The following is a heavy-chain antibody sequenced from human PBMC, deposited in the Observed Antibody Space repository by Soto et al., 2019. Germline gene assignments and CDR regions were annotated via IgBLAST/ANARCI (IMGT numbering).Heavy chain of an antibody. CDR1: GGTFSSYA. Sequence: ASVKVSCKASGGTFSSYAISWVRQAPGQGLEWMGGIIPIFGTANYAQKFQGRVTITADESTSTAYMELSSLRSEDTAVYYCARDKRIRAMVTTGYYYGMDVWGQGTTVTVSS. D-gene: IGHD5-18*01. CDR2: IIPIFGTA. CDR3: ARDKRIRAMVTTGYYYGMDV. J-gene: IGHJ6*02. V-gene: IGHV1-69*13.